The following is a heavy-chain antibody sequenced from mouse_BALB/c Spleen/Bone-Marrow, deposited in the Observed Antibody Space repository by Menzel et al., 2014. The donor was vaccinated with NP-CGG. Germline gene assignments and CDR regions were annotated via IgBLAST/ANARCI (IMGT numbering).Heavy chain of an antibody. CDR3: ARDGYGSSD. CDR1: GFTFSTYA. V-gene: IGHV5-9-4*01. Sequence: EVKLVESGGVLVKPGGSLKLSCAASGFTFSTYAMSWVRQSPEKRLEWVAEISSGGSYTYYPVTVTGRFTISRDNAKNTLYLEMSSLRSEDTAMYYCARDGYGSSDWGQGTLVTVSA. D-gene: IGHD1-1*01. CDR2: ISSGGSYT. J-gene: IGHJ3*01.